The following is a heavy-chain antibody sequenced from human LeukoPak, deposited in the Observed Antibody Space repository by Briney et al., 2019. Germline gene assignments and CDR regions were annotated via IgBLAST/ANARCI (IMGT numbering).Heavy chain of an antibody. CDR2: INPSGGST. D-gene: IGHD3-10*01. Sequence: EASVKLSCKASGYTFTSYYMHWVRQAPGQGLEWMGIINPSGGSTSYAQKFQGRVTMTRDTSTSTVYMELSSLRSEDTAVYYCTIGCGPHGSGSYSPNYWGQGTLVTVSS. V-gene: IGHV1-46*01. J-gene: IGHJ4*02. CDR1: GYTFTSYY. CDR3: TIGCGPHGSGSYSPNY.